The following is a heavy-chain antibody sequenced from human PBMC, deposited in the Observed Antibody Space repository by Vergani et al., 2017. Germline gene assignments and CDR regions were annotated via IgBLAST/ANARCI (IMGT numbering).Heavy chain of an antibody. CDR2: IIPIFGTA. Sequence: QVQLVQSGAEVKKPGSSVKVSCKASGGTFSSYAISWVRQAPGQGLEWMGGIIPIFGTANYAQKFQGRVTITADESTSTAYMELSSLSSEDTAVYYWASYGDYVRGYYYYMDVWGKGTTVTVSS. CDR3: ASYGDYVRGYYYYMDV. V-gene: IGHV1-69*01. CDR1: GGTFSSYA. J-gene: IGHJ6*03. D-gene: IGHD4-17*01.